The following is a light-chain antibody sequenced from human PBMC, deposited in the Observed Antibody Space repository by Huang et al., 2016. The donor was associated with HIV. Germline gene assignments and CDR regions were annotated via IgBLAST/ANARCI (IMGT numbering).Light chain of an antibody. J-gene: IGKJ2*01. Sequence: DIHMTQSPSSLSSSVGDRVTITCRASQDIRNYLAWYQQKPGTAPKLLISAASTVQSGVPARFSGSGSGTDFTLTIGSLQPEDVATYYCQKYNSAPYTFGQGTKLEIK. CDR3: QKYNSAPYT. CDR1: QDIRNY. CDR2: AAS. V-gene: IGKV1-27*01.